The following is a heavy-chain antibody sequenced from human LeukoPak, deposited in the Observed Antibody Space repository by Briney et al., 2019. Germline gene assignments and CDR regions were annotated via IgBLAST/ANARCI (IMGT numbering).Heavy chain of an antibody. Sequence: GGSLRLSCAASGFTFSTYAMSWVRQAPGKGLEWVSVIRSSGYNTYYADSVKGRFTISRDNAKNSLYLQMNSLRAEDTAVYYCARDGDPGIAAAGTVYYYYGMDVWGQGTTVTVSS. CDR3: ARDGDPGIAAAGTVYYYYGMDV. CDR1: GFTFSTYA. V-gene: IGHV3-48*03. CDR2: IRSSGYNT. D-gene: IGHD6-13*01. J-gene: IGHJ6*02.